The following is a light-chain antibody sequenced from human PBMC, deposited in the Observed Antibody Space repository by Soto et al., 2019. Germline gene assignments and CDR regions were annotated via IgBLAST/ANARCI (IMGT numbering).Light chain of an antibody. Sequence: DIQVTQSPSSLSASLGDRVTITCRANQASGAYLAWFQQQPGKVPKLLIYAASALQSGVPSRFSGSGSGTDFTLTISSLHPEDIATYYCQKYHSAPLTVGGGTKVEI. CDR2: AAS. CDR3: QKYHSAPLT. J-gene: IGKJ4*01. V-gene: IGKV1-27*01. CDR1: QASGAY.